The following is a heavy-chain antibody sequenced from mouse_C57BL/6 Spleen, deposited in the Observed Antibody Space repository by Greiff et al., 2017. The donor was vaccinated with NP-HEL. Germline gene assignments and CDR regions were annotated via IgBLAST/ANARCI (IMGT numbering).Heavy chain of an antibody. V-gene: IGHV1-80*01. J-gene: IGHJ3*01. D-gene: IGHD3-2*02. CDR1: GYAFSSYW. CDR3: ARGGSSGPFAY. CDR2: IYPGDGDT. Sequence: QVQLKESGAELVKPGASVKISCKASGYAFSSYWMNWVKQRPGKGLEWIGQIYPGDGDTNYNGKFKGKATLTADKSSSTAYMQLSSLASEDSAVYFCARGGSSGPFAYWGQGTLVTVSA.